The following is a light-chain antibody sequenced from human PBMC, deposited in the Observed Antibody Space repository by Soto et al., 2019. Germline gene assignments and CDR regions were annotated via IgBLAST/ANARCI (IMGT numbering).Light chain of an antibody. V-gene: IGLV2-23*02. CDR3: CSYAGRSILGV. J-gene: IGLJ1*01. Sequence: QSVLTQPASVSGSPGQSITISCTGTSSDVGTYNLVSWYQQRPGKAPKLMIYEVNKRPSGISNRFSGSKSGNTASLTISGLQVENEADYYCCSYAGRSILGVFGPGTKVTAL. CDR2: EVN. CDR1: SSDVGTYNL.